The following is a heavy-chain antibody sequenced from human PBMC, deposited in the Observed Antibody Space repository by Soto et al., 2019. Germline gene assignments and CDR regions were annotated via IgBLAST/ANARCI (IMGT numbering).Heavy chain of an antibody. Sequence: PGDSLKISCAASGFALSSYWMHWVRQAPGKGLVWVSRINSDGSTTSYADSVKGRFTISRDNAKNTLDLQMNSLRVEDTAVYYCARGLTGSGTYWGQGTLVSVSS. J-gene: IGHJ4*02. V-gene: IGHV3-74*01. D-gene: IGHD2-15*01. CDR3: ARGLTGSGTY. CDR2: INSDGSTT. CDR1: GFALSSYW.